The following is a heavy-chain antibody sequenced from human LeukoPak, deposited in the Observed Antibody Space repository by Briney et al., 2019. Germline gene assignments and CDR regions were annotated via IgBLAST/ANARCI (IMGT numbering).Heavy chain of an antibody. CDR3: ARVFSPGSLGINYYYYMDV. V-gene: IGHV1-69*05. J-gene: IGHJ6*03. Sequence: GASVKVSCKASGYTFTSYAISWVRQAPGQGLEWMGGIIPIFGTANYAQKFQGRVTITTDESTSTAYMELSSLRSEDTAVYYCARVFSPGSLGINYYYYMDVWGKGTTVTVSS. CDR2: IIPIFGTA. CDR1: GYTFTSYA. D-gene: IGHD2-21*01.